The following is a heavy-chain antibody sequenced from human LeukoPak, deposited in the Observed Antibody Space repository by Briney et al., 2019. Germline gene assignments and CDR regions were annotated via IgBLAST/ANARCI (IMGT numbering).Heavy chain of an antibody. CDR2: ISGSDGTT. V-gene: IGHV3-23*01. D-gene: IGHD5-24*01. CDR3: AKVDRKERWPLYYFDY. Sequence: GGSLRLSCAASGFTFSSYAMSWVRQAPGMGLEWVSAISGSDGTTYYADSVKGRFTISRDDSKNTVSLQMNSLRAEDTALYYCAKVDRKERWPLYYFDYWGQGTLVTVSS. CDR1: GFTFSSYA. J-gene: IGHJ4*02.